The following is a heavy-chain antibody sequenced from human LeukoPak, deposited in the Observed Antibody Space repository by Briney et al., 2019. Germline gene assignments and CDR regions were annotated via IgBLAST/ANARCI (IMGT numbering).Heavy chain of an antibody. D-gene: IGHD2-15*01. Sequence: PGGSLRLSCAASGFTFSSYGMHWVRQAPGKGLEWVAVIWYDGSNKYYADSVKGRFTISRDNSKNTLYLQMNSLRAEDTAVYYCARDCNGGSCYSAYWGQGTLVTVSS. CDR3: ARDCNGGSCYSAY. J-gene: IGHJ4*02. V-gene: IGHV3-33*01. CDR2: IWYDGSNK. CDR1: GFTFSSYG.